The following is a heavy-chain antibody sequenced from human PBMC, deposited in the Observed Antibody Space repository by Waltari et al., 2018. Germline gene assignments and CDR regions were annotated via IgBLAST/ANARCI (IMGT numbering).Heavy chain of an antibody. CDR1: GFRFSPYG. CDR3: AKDPPGSYYEGFDE. D-gene: IGHD1-26*01. Sequence: EANLAESGGGLVQPGGSLRLSCTASGFRFSPYGLIWVRQAPGKGLEWVSAISGSGADTFYAESVKDRFVISRDNSKNTVFLEMNSLRAEDTALYYCAKDPPGSYYEGFDEWGQGTMVTVSS. CDR2: ISGSGADT. V-gene: IGHV3-23*04. J-gene: IGHJ3*01.